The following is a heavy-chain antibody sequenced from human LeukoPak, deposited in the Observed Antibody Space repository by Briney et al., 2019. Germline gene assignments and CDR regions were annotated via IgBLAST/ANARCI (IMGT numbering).Heavy chain of an antibody. CDR3: ARDHDWDYMDV. J-gene: IGHJ6*03. V-gene: IGHV3-21*01. D-gene: IGHD3-9*01. CDR2: ISTSSSYI. CDR1: GFTFSSYW. Sequence: GGSLRLSCAASGFTFSSYWMSWVRQAPGKGLEWVSFISTSSSYIYYADSVEGRFTISRDNAKNSLYLQMSSLRAEDTTVYYCARDHDWDYMDVWGKGTTVTVSS.